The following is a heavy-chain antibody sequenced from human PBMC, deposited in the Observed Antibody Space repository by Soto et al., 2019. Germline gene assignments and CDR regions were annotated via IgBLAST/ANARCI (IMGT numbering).Heavy chain of an antibody. J-gene: IGHJ6*02. CDR1: GFTFSSYA. V-gene: IGHV3-23*01. CDR3: AKGRDPTYYYYYGMDV. CDR2: ISGSGGST. Sequence: PGGSLRLSCAASGFTFSSYAMSWVRQAPGKGLEWVSAISGSGGSTYYADSVKGRFTISRDNSKNTLYLQMNSLRAEDTAVYYCAKGRDPTYYYYYGMDVWGQGTTVTVSS.